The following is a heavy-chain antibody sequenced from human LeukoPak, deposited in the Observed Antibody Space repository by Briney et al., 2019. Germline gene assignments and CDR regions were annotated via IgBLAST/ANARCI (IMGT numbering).Heavy chain of an antibody. Sequence: SETLSLTCAVYGGSFSGYYWSWIRQPPGKGLEWIGEINHSGSTNYNPSLKSRVTISVDTSKNQFSLKLSSVTAADTAVYYCARDREYSGYDPFDYWGQGTLVTVSS. V-gene: IGHV4-34*01. CDR1: GGSFSGYY. D-gene: IGHD5-12*01. J-gene: IGHJ4*02. CDR3: ARDREYSGYDPFDY. CDR2: INHSGST.